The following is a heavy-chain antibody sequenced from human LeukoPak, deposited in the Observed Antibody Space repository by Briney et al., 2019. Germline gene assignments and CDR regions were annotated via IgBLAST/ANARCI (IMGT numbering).Heavy chain of an antibody. V-gene: IGHV4-59*01. J-gene: IGHJ4*02. CDR3: ARATMDFWSGYYPYYFDY. D-gene: IGHD3-3*01. Sequence: PSETLSLTCTVSGGSISSYYWSWIRQPPGKGLEWIGYIYYSGSTNYNPSLKSRVTISVDTSKSQFSLKLSSVTAADTAVYYCARATMDFWSGYYPYYFDYWGQGTLVTVSS. CDR1: GGSISSYY. CDR2: IYYSGST.